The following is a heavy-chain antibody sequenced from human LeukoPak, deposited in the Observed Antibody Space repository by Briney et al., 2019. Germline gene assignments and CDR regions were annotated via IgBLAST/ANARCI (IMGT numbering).Heavy chain of an antibody. CDR2: ISSTSVSI. V-gene: IGHV3-48*04. D-gene: IGHD7-27*01. J-gene: IGHJ3*01. CDR1: GFTFSIYT. CDR3: ARRQLGPRLWDAFDV. Sequence: GGSLRLSCAASGFTFSIYTMNWVRQAPGKGLEWVAYISSTSVSIDYADSEKGRFSISRDNAKNSLYLQINSLRAEDTAVYYCARRQLGPRLWDAFDVWGQGTVVTVSS.